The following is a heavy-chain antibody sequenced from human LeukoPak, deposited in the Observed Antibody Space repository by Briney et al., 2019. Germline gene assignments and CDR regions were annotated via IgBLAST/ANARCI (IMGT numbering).Heavy chain of an antibody. Sequence: GGSLRLSCAASGFTFDDYAMHWVRQAPGKGLEWVSGISWNSGSIGYADSVKGRFTISRDNSKNTLYLQMNSLRAEDTAVYYCAREAVGVEEGDAFDIWGQGTMVTVSS. CDR3: AREAVGVEEGDAFDI. J-gene: IGHJ3*02. CDR2: ISWNSGSI. CDR1: GFTFDDYA. V-gene: IGHV3-9*01. D-gene: IGHD3-16*01.